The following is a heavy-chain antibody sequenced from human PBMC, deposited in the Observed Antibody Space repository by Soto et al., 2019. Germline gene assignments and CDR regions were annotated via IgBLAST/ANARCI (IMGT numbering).Heavy chain of an antibody. V-gene: IGHV4-59*08. CDR1: GGYISSHY. CDR3: ARHRGTNYGDYEDWFDP. CDR2: IYYSGST. Sequence: QGQLQESGPGLVKPSETLSLTCNVSGGYISSHYWTWIRQPPGKALEWIGDIYYSGSTNYNPSLKSRVTISVDTSNNQFSLRLSSVTAADTAVYYCARHRGTNYGDYEDWFDPWGQGTLVTVSS. J-gene: IGHJ5*02. D-gene: IGHD4-17*01.